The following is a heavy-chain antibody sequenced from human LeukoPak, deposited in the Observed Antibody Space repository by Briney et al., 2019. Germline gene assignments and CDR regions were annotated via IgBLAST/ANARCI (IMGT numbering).Heavy chain of an antibody. Sequence: PSETLSLTCTVSGYSISSGYYWGWIRQPPGKGLEWIGSIYHSGSTYYNPSLKSRVTISVDTSKNQFSLKLSSVTAADTAVYYCARVYGYGAFDIWGQGTMVTVSS. CDR3: ARVYGYGAFDI. J-gene: IGHJ3*02. V-gene: IGHV4-38-2*02. D-gene: IGHD5-12*01. CDR1: GYSISSGYY. CDR2: IYHSGST.